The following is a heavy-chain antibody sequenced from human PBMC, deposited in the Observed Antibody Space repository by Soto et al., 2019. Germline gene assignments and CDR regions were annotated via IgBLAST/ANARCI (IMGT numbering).Heavy chain of an antibody. D-gene: IGHD2-2*01. J-gene: IGHJ6*02. CDR1: GFTFSSYG. Sequence: GGSLRLSCAASGFTFSSYGMHWVRQAPGKGLEWVAVISYDGSNKYYADSVKGRFTISRDNSKNTLYLQMNSLRAEDTAVYYCAKDQAYCSSTSCYSSYYGMDVWGQGTTVTVSS. V-gene: IGHV3-30*18. CDR2: ISYDGSNK. CDR3: AKDQAYCSSTSCYSSYYGMDV.